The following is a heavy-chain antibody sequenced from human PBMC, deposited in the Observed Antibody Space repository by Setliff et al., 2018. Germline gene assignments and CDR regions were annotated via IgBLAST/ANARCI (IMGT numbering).Heavy chain of an antibody. D-gene: IGHD1-7*01. J-gene: IGHJ4*02. CDR3: AKGNNWNYVPGDYFDF. Sequence: ETLSLTCAVSGGSISSGNWWRWVRQTPGKGLEWVSKIFGSGDNTYYADSVKGRFTISRYNSQNTLYLQMNCLRAEDTAIYYCAKGNNWNYVPGDYFDFWGQGTLVTVSS. CDR1: GGSISSGNW. V-gene: IGHV3-23*01. CDR2: IFGSGDNT.